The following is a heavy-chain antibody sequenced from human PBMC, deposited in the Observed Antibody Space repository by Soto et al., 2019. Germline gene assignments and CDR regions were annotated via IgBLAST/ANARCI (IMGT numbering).Heavy chain of an antibody. CDR3: ATAVYNWNDGFFDY. D-gene: IGHD1-1*01. V-gene: IGHV3-30*03. CDR1: GFTFSSYG. Sequence: QVQLVESGGGVVQPGRSLRLSCAASGFTFSSYGMHWVRQAPGKGLEWVAVISYDGNNKYYADSVKGGFTISRDNSKNTLYLQMNSLRAEDTAVYYCATAVYNWNDGFFDYWGQGTLVTVSS. J-gene: IGHJ4*02. CDR2: ISYDGNNK.